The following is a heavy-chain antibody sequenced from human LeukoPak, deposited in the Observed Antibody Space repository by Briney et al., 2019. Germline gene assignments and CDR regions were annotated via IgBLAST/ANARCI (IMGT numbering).Heavy chain of an antibody. J-gene: IGHJ6*03. CDR2: MNPNSGAT. Sequence: ASVKVSCKASGYPFTSFDINWVRQATGQGLEWMGWMNPNSGATGYAQKFQGRVTMTTDTSTSTAYMELRSLRSDDTAVYYCARGPDIVVVPAASGAYYYYMDVWGKGTTVTVSS. CDR1: GYPFTSFD. CDR3: ARGPDIVVVPAASGAYYYYMDV. V-gene: IGHV1-8*01. D-gene: IGHD2-2*01.